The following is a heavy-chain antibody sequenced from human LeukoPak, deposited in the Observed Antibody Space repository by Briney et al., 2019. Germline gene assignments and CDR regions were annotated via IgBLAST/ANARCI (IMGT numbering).Heavy chain of an antibody. Sequence: PGGSPRLSCAASGFTVSSNYMSWVRQAPGKGLEWVSVIYSGGSTYYADSVKGRFTISRDNSKNTLYLQMNSLRAEDTAVYYCSIGYYGSGSYPEFDYWGQGTLVTVSS. V-gene: IGHV3-53*01. J-gene: IGHJ4*02. D-gene: IGHD3-10*01. CDR2: IYSGGST. CDR1: GFTVSSNY. CDR3: SIGYYGSGSYPEFDY.